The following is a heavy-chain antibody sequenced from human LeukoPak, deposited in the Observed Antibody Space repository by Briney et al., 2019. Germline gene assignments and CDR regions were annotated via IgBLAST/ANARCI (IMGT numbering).Heavy chain of an antibody. J-gene: IGHJ4*02. CDR1: GGSISGYY. Sequence: SETLSLTCTVSGGSISGYYWSWIRQPPGKGLEWIGYIYYSGSTNYNPSLKSRVTLSVDTSKNQFSLKLTSVTAADTAAYYCARGYYDSSGYYLAAYWGQGTRVTAS. CDR2: IYYSGST. CDR3: ARGYYDSSGYYLAAY. D-gene: IGHD3-22*01. V-gene: IGHV4-59*01.